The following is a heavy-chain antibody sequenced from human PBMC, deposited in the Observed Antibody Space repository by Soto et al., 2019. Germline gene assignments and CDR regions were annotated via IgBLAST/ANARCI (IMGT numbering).Heavy chain of an antibody. CDR3: ARPYCSGGSCPADAFDI. J-gene: IGHJ3*02. Sequence: SETLSLTCTVSGGSISSSSYYWGWIRQPPGKGLEWIGSIYYSGSTYYNPSLKSRVTISVDTSKNQFSLKLSSVTAADTAVYYCARPYCSGGSCPADAFDIWGKGTMVPVSS. V-gene: IGHV4-39*01. D-gene: IGHD2-15*01. CDR2: IYYSGST. CDR1: GGSISSSSYY.